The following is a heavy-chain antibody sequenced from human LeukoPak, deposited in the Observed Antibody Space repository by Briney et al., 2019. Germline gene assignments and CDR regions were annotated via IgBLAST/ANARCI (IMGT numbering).Heavy chain of an antibody. V-gene: IGHV3-48*01. D-gene: IGHD2-2*01. J-gene: IGHJ5*02. CDR2: ISSSSSTI. CDR1: RYTFSSYS. CDR3: ARAGVPAAIFHWFDP. Sequence: GGSLRLSCAASRYTFSSYSMNWVRQAPGKGLEWVSYISSSSSTIYYADSVKGRFTISRDNAKNSLYLQMNSLRAEDTAVYYCARAGVPAAIFHWFDPWGQGLLVTVSS.